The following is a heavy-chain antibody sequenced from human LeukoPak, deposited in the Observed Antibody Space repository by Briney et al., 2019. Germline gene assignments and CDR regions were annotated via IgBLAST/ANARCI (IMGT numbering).Heavy chain of an antibody. J-gene: IGHJ4*02. CDR2: SGSGGST. CDR3: AKGDYSGSYYFDY. V-gene: IGHV3-23*01. Sequence: GGSLRLSCAVSGFIFSSYGMSWVRQAPGKGLEWVSVSGSGGSTYYADSVKGRFTISRDNSKNTLYLQMNSLRAEDTAVYYCAKGDYSGSYYFDYWGQGTLVTVAS. D-gene: IGHD1-26*01. CDR1: GFIFSSYG.